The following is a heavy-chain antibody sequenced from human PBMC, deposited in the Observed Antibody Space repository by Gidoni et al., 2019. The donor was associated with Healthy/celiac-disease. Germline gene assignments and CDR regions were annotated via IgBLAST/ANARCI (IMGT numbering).Heavy chain of an antibody. CDR2: IIPILGIA. CDR1: GGTFSSYA. V-gene: IGHV1-69*04. D-gene: IGHD6-13*01. Sequence: QVQLVQSGAEVKKPGSSVKVSCKASGGTFSSYAISWVRQAPGQGLEWMGRIIPILGIANYAQKFQGRVTITADKSTSTAYMELSSLRSEDTAVYYCAREAYSSSWYDYWGQGTLVTVSS. J-gene: IGHJ4*02. CDR3: AREAYSSSWYDY.